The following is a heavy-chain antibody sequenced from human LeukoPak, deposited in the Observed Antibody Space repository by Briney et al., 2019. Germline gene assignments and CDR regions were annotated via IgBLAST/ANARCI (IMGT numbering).Heavy chain of an antibody. CDR3: ARDWSIVGATWFDP. D-gene: IGHD1-26*01. Sequence: ASVKVSCKASGYTFTGYYMHWVRQAHGQGLGLVGLINPNSGGTNYAQKFQGRVTMTRDTSISTAYMELSRLRSDDTAVYYCARDWSIVGATWFDPWGQGTLVTVSS. CDR1: GYTFTGYY. J-gene: IGHJ5*02. V-gene: IGHV1-2*02. CDR2: INPNSGGT.